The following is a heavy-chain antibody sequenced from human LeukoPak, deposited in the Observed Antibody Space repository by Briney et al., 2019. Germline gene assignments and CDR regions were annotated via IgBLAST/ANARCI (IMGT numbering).Heavy chain of an antibody. D-gene: IGHD3-10*01. J-gene: IGHJ3*02. CDR3: ARRGEFGAFDI. CDR2: IHSSGSYT. CDR1: EFTFTIYS. V-gene: IGHV3-21*01. Sequence: GGSLRLSCAASEFTFTIYSMNWVRQAPGKGLEWVSSIHSSGSYTYYADSVRGRFTISRDNAKNSVYLQMNSLRAEDTAVYYCARRGEFGAFDIWGQGTMVTVSS.